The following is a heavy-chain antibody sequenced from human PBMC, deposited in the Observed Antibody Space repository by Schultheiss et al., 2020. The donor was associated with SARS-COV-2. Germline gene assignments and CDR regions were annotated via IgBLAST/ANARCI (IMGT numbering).Heavy chain of an antibody. Sequence: SGPTLVKPTQTLTLTCTFSGFSLSTSGVGVGWIRQPPGKGLEWIGYIYYSGSTNYNPSLKSRVTISVDTSKNQFSLKLSSVTAADTAVYYCARGGAARQPPPVWGQGTLVTVSS. J-gene: IGHJ4*02. D-gene: IGHD6-6*01. V-gene: IGHV4-61*05. CDR3: ARGGAARQPPPV. CDR1: GFSLSTSGVG. CDR2: IYYSGST.